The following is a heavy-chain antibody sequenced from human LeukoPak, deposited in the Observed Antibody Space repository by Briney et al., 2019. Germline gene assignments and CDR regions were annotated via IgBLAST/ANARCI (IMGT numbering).Heavy chain of an antibody. CDR3: ARASPGYSSSWWDFDY. D-gene: IGHD6-13*01. V-gene: IGHV3-53*01. J-gene: IGHJ4*02. CDR2: IYSGGST. CDR1: GFTVSSNY. Sequence: GGSLRLSCAASGFTVSSNYMSWVRQAPGKGLEWVSVIYSGGSTYYADSVKGRFTISRDNSKNTLYLQMNSLRAEDTAVYYCARASPGYSSSWWDFDYWGQGSLVIVSS.